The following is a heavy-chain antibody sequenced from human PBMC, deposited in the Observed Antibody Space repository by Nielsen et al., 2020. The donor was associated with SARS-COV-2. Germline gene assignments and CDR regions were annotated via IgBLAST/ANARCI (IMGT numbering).Heavy chain of an antibody. CDR2: IWYDGSNK. D-gene: IGHD3-9*01. V-gene: IGHV3-33*01. Sequence: VRQMPGKGLEWVAVIWYDGSNKYYADSVKGRFTISRDNSKNTLYLQMNSLRAEDTAVYYCARDRHHPGIRLLTGWFDPWGQGTLVTVSS. CDR3: ARDRHHPGIRLLTGWFDP. J-gene: IGHJ5*02.